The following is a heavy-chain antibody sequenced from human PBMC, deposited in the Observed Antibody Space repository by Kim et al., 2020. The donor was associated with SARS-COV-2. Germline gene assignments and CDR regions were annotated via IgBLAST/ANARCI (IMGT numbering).Heavy chain of an antibody. CDR1: GGSIISTTYY. CDR2: IWNNGNS. CDR3: ARGGSADVWGGYPFDV. Sequence: SETLSLTCSLSGGSIISTTYYWGRVRQSPGKGLEWIATIWNNGNSYQNPSVKSRVSIALHTSNNQFSLKMTSVTAAASAIYYCARGGSADVWGGYPFDV. V-gene: IGHV4-39*01. J-gene: IGHJ3*01. D-gene: IGHD3-3*01.